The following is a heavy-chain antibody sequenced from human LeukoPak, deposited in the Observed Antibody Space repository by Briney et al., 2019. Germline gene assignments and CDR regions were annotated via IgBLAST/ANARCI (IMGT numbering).Heavy chain of an antibody. CDR3: ARSKNIVAFLDY. CDR1: GGSISSSSYY. Sequence: PSETLSLTCTVSGGSISSSSYYWGWIRQPPGKGLEWIGSIYYSGSTYYNPSLKSRVTISVDTSKNQFSLKLSSVTAADTAVYYCARSKNIVAFLDYWGQGTLVTVSS. CDR2: IYYSGST. V-gene: IGHV4-39*07. D-gene: IGHD5-12*01. J-gene: IGHJ4*02.